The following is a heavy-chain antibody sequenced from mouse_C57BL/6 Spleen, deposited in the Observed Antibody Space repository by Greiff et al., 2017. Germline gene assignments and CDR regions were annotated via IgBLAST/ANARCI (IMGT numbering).Heavy chain of an antibody. CDR1: GYTFTSYW. CDR3: ARGAYSNDFDY. CDR2: IDPSDSYT. Sequence: QVQLQQPGAELVRPGTSVTLSCKASGYTFTSYWMHWVKQRPGQGLEWIGVIDPSDSYTNYNQKFKGKATLTVDTSSSTAYMQLSSLTSEDSAVYYSARGAYSNDFDYWGQGTTLTVSS. V-gene: IGHV1-59*01. J-gene: IGHJ2*01. D-gene: IGHD2-5*01.